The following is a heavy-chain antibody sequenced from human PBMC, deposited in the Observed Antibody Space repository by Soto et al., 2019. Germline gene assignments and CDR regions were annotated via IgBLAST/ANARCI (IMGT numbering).Heavy chain of an antibody. D-gene: IGHD3-22*01. CDR2: ISASGGNT. CDR3: AKMETNYDSSGLDY. CDR1: GFTFSICA. V-gene: IGHV3-23*01. J-gene: IGHJ4*02. Sequence: EVQLLESGGGLVQPGGSLRLSCAPSGFTFSICAMSWVRQAPGKGLEWLSTISASGGNTYYADSVKGRFAISRDNSESTLYLQMNRLRAGDTALYYCAKMETNYDSSGLDYWGQGTLVTVSS.